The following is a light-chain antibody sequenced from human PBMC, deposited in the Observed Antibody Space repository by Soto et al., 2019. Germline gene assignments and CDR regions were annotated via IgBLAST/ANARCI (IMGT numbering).Light chain of an antibody. CDR1: QSVSDW. CDR3: QQYYSYPRT. Sequence: DIQITQSPSTLSAVVGDRVTITCRSSQSVSDWLAWYQQKPGKAPKLLIYGASNLERGVPSRFTGSGAGTEFTLTISSLQPDDFATYYCQQYYSYPRTFGQGTKVDIK. CDR2: GAS. J-gene: IGKJ1*01. V-gene: IGKV1-5*01.